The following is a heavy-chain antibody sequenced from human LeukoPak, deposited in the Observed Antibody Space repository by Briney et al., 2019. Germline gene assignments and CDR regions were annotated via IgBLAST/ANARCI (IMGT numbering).Heavy chain of an antibody. J-gene: IGHJ4*02. CDR2: ISGSGGST. Sequence: GGSLRLSCAASGFTFSSYAMSWVRQAPGKGLEWVSAISGSGGSTYYADSVEGRFTISRDNSKNTLYLQMNSLRAEDTAVYYCAKINCSGGSCYAGQFNFDYWGQGTLVTVSS. CDR1: GFTFSSYA. D-gene: IGHD2-15*01. CDR3: AKINCSGGSCYAGQFNFDY. V-gene: IGHV3-23*01.